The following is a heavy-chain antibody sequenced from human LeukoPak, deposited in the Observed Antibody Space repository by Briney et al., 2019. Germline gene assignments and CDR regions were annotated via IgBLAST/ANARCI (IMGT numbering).Heavy chain of an antibody. CDR1: GFSFSTYT. CDR3: VKAPRYYYGSGEGMDV. J-gene: IGHJ6*02. V-gene: IGHV3-64D*06. Sequence: GGSLRLSCAASGFSFSTYTMNWVRQAPGKGLQYVSAISSNGGSTYYADSVKGRFTISRDNSKNTLYLQMSSLRAEDTAVYYCVKAPRYYYGSGEGMDVWGQGTTVTVSS. CDR2: ISSNGGST. D-gene: IGHD3-10*01.